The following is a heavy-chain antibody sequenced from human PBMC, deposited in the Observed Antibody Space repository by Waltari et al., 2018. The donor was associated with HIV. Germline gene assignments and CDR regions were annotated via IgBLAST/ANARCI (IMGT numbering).Heavy chain of an antibody. J-gene: IGHJ6*02. CDR2: ISYDGTNK. CDR1: SSIFSGDS. V-gene: IGHV3-30-3*01. D-gene: IGHD2-2*01. Sequence: QVQLVESGGGVVRHGRSLRLSCAASSSIFSGDSMHWVRQPPGKGLEGVAVISYDGTNKYYAESVRGRFTISRDNSENTLYLEMNSLKPDDTAVYYCARDGPAPKNIYHYYGMDVWGQGTTVTVSS. CDR3: ARDGPAPKNIYHYYGMDV.